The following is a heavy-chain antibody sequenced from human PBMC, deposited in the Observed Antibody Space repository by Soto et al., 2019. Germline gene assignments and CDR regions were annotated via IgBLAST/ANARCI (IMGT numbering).Heavy chain of an antibody. D-gene: IGHD1-26*01. CDR2: ISGSGGNT. J-gene: IGHJ4*02. Sequence: EVQLLESGGGLVQPGGSLRVSCAASGFAFSRYAMSWVRQAPGKGLEWVSGISGSGGNTYYTDSVKGRFTISRDNSKNTLYLQMNSLAAEDMAVFYCAKSRDSNPWEVFDSWGQGTLVTVSS. V-gene: IGHV3-23*01. CDR3: AKSRDSNPWEVFDS. CDR1: GFAFSRYA.